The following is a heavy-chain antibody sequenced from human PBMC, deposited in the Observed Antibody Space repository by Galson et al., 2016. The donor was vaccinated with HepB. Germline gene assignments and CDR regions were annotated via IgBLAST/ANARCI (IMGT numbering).Heavy chain of an antibody. Sequence: SLRLSCAASGFTFSSYGMHWVRQAPGKGLEWVAVISYDGSYKYYADSVKGRFIISRDDSKNTLYLQMHSLRAEDTALYYCAKLPSRYYGSGAGYGMDIWGQGTTVTVSS. CDR1: GFTFSSYG. V-gene: IGHV3-30*18. D-gene: IGHD3-10*01. J-gene: IGHJ6*02. CDR2: ISYDGSYK. CDR3: AKLPSRYYGSGAGYGMDI.